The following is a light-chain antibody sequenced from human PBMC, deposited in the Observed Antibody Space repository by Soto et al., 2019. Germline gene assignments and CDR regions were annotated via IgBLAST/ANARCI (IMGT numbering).Light chain of an antibody. CDR2: EVS. V-gene: IGLV2-14*01. CDR3: SSYTSSSTLYV. CDR1: SSDVGGYIY. J-gene: IGLJ1*01. Sequence: QSVLAQPASVSGSPGQSITISCTGTSSDVGGYIYVSWYQQHPGKAPKLMIYEVSNRPSGVSNRFSGSKSGNTASLTISGLQAEDEADYYCSSYTSSSTLYVFGTGTRSPS.